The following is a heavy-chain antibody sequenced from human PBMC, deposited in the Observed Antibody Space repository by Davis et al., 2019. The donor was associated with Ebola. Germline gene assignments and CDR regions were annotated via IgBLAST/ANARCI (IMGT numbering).Heavy chain of an antibody. J-gene: IGHJ4*02. CDR3: GRDAMRGGDFDY. V-gene: IGHV3-30*02. D-gene: IGHD3-10*01. CDR1: GFTFSSYG. CDR2: IRYDEGVK. Sequence: GESLKISCAASGFTFSSYGMHWVRQAPGKGLEWVAYIRYDEGVKSHADSVKGRFTISRDNSKDTLYLQMNSLGVEDTAVYYCGRDAMRGGDFDYWGRGTLVTVSS.